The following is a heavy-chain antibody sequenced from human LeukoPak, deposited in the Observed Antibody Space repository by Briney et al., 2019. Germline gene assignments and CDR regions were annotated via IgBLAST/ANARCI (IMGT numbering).Heavy chain of an antibody. J-gene: IGHJ5*02. CDR3: AKDKVPGSYYNSAWFDP. Sequence: SETLSLTCAVYGGSFSGYYWSWIRQPPGKGLEWIGEINHSGSTNYNPSLKSRVTISVDTSKNQFSLKLSSVTAADTAVYYCAKDKVPGSYYNSAWFDPWGQGTLVTVSS. CDR2: INHSGST. CDR1: GGSFSGYY. D-gene: IGHD3-10*01. V-gene: IGHV4-34*01.